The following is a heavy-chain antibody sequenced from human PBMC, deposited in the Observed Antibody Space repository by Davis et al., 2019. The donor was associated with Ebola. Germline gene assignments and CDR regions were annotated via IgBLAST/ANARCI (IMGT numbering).Heavy chain of an antibody. CDR2: ISSSSSYI. J-gene: IGHJ4*02. V-gene: IGHV3-21*01. D-gene: IGHD6-13*01. Sequence: GESLKISCAASGSTFSSYSMNWVRQAPGKGLEWVSSISSSSSYIYYADSVKGRFTISRDNAKNSLYMQMNSLRDEDTAVYYCARLQLALDYWGQGTLVTVSS. CDR1: GSTFSSYS. CDR3: ARLQLALDY.